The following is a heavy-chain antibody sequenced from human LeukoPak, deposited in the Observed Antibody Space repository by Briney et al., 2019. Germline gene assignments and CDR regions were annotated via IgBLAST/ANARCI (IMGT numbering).Heavy chain of an antibody. Sequence: GGSLRLSCAASGFTFSSYGMHWVRQASGKGLEWVAVIWYDGSNKYYADSVKGRFTISRDNSKNTLYLQMNSLRAEDTAVYYCARCSGGSCYSGDYWGQGTLVTVSS. D-gene: IGHD2-15*01. J-gene: IGHJ4*02. V-gene: IGHV3-33*01. CDR2: IWYDGSNK. CDR1: GFTFSSYG. CDR3: ARCSGGSCYSGDY.